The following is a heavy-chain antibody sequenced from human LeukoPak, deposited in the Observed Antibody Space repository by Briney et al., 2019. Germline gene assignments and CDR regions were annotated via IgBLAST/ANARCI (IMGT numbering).Heavy chain of an antibody. V-gene: IGHV1-46*01. Sequence: ASVKVSCKASGYTFTSYYMHWVRQAPGQGLEWMGIINPSGGSTSYAQKLQGRVTMTTDTSTSTAYMELSRLRSDDTAVYYCARDGVEMATITRYYYYYYYMDVWGKGTTVTVSS. D-gene: IGHD5-24*01. J-gene: IGHJ6*03. CDR1: GYTFTSYY. CDR2: INPSGGST. CDR3: ARDGVEMATITRYYYYYYYMDV.